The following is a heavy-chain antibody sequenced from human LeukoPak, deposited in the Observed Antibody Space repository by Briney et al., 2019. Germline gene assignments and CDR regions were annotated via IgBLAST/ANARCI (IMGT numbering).Heavy chain of an antibody. CDR3: AKRPSDYGDYVSYFDY. CDR2: ISDDGRRK. Sequence: GGFLRLSCAASGFSFISYGMHWARQAPGKGLEWVGVISDDGRRKDYADSVKGRFTISRDNSKDTLYLQMNSLRAEDTAVYYCAKRPSDYGDYVSYFDYWGQGTLVTVSS. CDR1: GFSFISYG. V-gene: IGHV3-30*18. D-gene: IGHD4-17*01. J-gene: IGHJ4*02.